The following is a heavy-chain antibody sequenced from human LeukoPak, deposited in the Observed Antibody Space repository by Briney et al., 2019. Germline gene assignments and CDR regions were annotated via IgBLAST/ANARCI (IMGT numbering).Heavy chain of an antibody. D-gene: IGHD3-9*01. Sequence: SETLSLTCTVSGGSISSYYWSWIRQPPGKGLERIGYIYYSGSTNYNPSLKSRVTISVDTSKNQFSLKLSSVTAADTAVYYCARLFPDYDILTGFPLYYFDYWGQGTLVTVSS. CDR1: GGSISSYY. J-gene: IGHJ4*02. V-gene: IGHV4-59*08. CDR3: ARLFPDYDILTGFPLYYFDY. CDR2: IYYSGST.